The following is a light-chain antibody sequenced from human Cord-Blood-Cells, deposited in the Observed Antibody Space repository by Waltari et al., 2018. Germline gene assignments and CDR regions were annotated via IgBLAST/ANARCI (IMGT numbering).Light chain of an antibody. J-gene: IGKJ1*01. CDR1: QGISNC. CDR3: QKYNSAPPP. CDR2: AAS. Sequence: DLQITQSPSSLSASVGDRVTITCRASQGISNCLAWYQQKPGKVPKLLIYAASTLQSGVPSRFSGSGSGTDFTLTISSLQPEDVATYYCQKYNSAPPPFGQGTKVEIK. V-gene: IGKV1-27*01.